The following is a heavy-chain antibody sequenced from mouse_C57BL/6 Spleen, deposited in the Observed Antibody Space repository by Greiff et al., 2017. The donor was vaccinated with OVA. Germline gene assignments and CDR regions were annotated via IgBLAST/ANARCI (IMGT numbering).Heavy chain of an antibody. Sequence: EVQLQQSGPVLVKPGASVKMSCKASGYTFTDYYMNWVKQSHGKSLEWIGVINPYNGGTSYNQKFKGKATLTVDKSSSTAYMELNSLTSEDSAVYYGARSGSNSSWFAYWGQGTLVTVSA. J-gene: IGHJ3*01. CDR2: INPYNGGT. CDR1: GYTFTDYY. D-gene: IGHD2-5*01. CDR3: ARSGSNSSWFAY. V-gene: IGHV1-19*01.